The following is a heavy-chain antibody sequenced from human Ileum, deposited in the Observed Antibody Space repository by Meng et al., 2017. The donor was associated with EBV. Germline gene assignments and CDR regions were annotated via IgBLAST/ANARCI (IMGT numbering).Heavy chain of an antibody. J-gene: IGHJ4*02. CDR2: INENGATT. Sequence: VEWVESGGALFQPGGYLRIYCAASGFTFSSYWMHWVRQVPGKGLVWVSRINENGATTTYADSVRGRFTIFRDNAKNTLYLQMNSLRAEDTAVYYCSRDLVGSDDYWGQGTLVTVSS. D-gene: IGHD6-6*01. CDR1: GFTFSSYW. V-gene: IGHV3-74*01. CDR3: SRDLVGSDDY.